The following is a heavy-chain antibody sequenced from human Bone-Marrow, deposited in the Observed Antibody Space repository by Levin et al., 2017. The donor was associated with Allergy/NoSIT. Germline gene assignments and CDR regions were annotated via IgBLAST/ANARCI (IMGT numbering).Heavy chain of an antibody. CDR2: VSTYNGNT. D-gene: IGHD6-19*01. CDR3: ARLVAETLLVPVSANNWFEP. Sequence: SGESLKISCKASGYTFSNFGVAWVRQAPGQGLEWMGWVSTYNGNTNYAQTFQGRVTMTTDTSSNTASMELRSLRSDDTAVYYCARLVAETLLVPVSANNWFEPWGEGTLVTVST. V-gene: IGHV1-18*01. CDR1: GYTFSNFG. J-gene: IGHJ5*02.